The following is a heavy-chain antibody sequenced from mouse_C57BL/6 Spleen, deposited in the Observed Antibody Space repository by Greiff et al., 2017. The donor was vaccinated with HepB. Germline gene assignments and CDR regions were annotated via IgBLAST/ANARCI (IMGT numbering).Heavy chain of an antibody. CDR1: GYTFTSYW. V-gene: IGHV1-55*01. D-gene: IGHD2-4*01. J-gene: IGHJ3*01. CDR3: ARRLCYDYVEFAY. CDR2: IYPGSGST. Sequence: QVQLQQPGAELVKPGASVKMSCKASGYTFTSYWITWVKQRPGQGLEWIGDIYPGSGSTNYNEKFKCKATLTVDTSSSTAYMQLSSLTSEDSAVYYCARRLCYDYVEFAYWGQGALVTVSA.